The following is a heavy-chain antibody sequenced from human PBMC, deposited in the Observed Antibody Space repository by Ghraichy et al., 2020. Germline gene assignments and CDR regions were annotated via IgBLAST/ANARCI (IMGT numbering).Heavy chain of an antibody. CDR2: IKSKTDGGTT. CDR3: TRSLHSSRPGVSGMDV. D-gene: IGHD6-13*01. V-gene: IGHV3-15*01. J-gene: IGHJ6*02. Sequence: GGSLRLSCAASGFTFSNAWMSWVRQAPGKGLEWVGRIKSKTDGGTTDYAAPVKGRFTISRDDSKNPLYLQMNSLKTEDTAVYSCTRSLHSSRPGVSGMDVWGQGTTVTVSS. CDR1: GFTFSNAW.